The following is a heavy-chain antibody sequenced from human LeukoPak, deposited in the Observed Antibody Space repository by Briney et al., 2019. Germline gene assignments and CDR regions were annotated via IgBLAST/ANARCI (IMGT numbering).Heavy chain of an antibody. D-gene: IGHD1-7*01. CDR3: AKDEDAWGGTSTDAFDL. CDR1: GFTFSSYG. V-gene: IGHV3-30*18. J-gene: IGHJ3*01. Sequence: GGSLRLSCAASGFTFSSYGMHWVHQAPGKGLEWVAVISYGGSNKYYADSVKGRFTISRDNSKNTLYLQMNSLRPEDTAVYYCAKDEDAWGGTSTDAFDLWGQGTMVTVSS. CDR2: ISYGGSNK.